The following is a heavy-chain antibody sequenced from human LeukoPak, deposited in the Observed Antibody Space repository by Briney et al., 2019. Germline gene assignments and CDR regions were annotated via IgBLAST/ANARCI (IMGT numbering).Heavy chain of an antibody. CDR3: AKDFSSSTSG. D-gene: IGHD2-2*01. V-gene: IGHV3-74*01. J-gene: IGHJ4*02. CDR1: GFTFSNYW. Sequence: GGSLRLSCAGSGFTFSNYWMHWVRQAPGKGLVWVSRIYTDGSSTDYADSVKGRFTIPRDNSKNTLYLQMNSLRAEDTAAYYCAKDFSSSTSGWGQGTLVTVSS. CDR2: IYTDGSST.